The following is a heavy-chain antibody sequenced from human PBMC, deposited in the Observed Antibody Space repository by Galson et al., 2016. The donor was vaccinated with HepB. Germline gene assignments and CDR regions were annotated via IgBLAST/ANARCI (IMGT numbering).Heavy chain of an antibody. CDR1: WDSVSNNHAA. J-gene: IGHJ3*02. V-gene: IGHV6-1*01. Sequence: CAISWDSVSNNHAAWNWIRQSPSRGLEWLGRTYRGSNHYAASMRGRIAINSDTSTNQFSLQLSSVTPEDTGLYYCARGAYSAFDIWGQGTMVTVSS. D-gene: IGHD2-15*01. CDR3: ARGAYSAFDI. CDR2: TYRGSN.